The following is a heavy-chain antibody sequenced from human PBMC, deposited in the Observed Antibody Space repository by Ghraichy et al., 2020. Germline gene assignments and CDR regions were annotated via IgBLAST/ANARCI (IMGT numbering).Heavy chain of an antibody. CDR2: INGRGSYT. CDR1: GFSFSITA. V-gene: IGHV3-23*01. CDR3: AKVASSTAGWDSFDY. Sequence: GGSLRLSCDASGFSFSITAMTWVRQAPGKGLEWVSAINGRGSYTYYADSVNGRFTISRDNSKSTLFLQMNSLTAGDTAVYFCAKVASSTAGWDSFDYWGQGTLVTVSS. D-gene: IGHD6-25*01. J-gene: IGHJ4*02.